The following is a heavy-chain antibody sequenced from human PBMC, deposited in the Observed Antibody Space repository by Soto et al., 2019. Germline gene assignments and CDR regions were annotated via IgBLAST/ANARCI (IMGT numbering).Heavy chain of an antibody. CDR1: EFTFSRYA. Sequence: QVQLVESGGGVVHPARSLRLSCSASEFTFSRYAMHWVRQAPGKGLEWVAGISYDGGHKFYGDSVRGRFTISRDSSKTTVFLQMNSLRPEDTAAYYCARVKTDYSNPRGPFFFYGMDVWGQGTTVTVSS. J-gene: IGHJ6*02. CDR3: ARVKTDYSNPRGPFFFYGMDV. D-gene: IGHD4-4*01. CDR2: ISYDGGHK. V-gene: IGHV3-30-3*01.